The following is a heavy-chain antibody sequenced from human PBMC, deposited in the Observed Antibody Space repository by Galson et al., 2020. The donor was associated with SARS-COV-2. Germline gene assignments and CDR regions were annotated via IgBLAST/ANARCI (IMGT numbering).Heavy chain of an antibody. J-gene: IGHJ4*02. Sequence: SLRLSCAASGFTFSGQAMHWVRQAPGKGLEWVGIISYDGTTRYNGDSVKGRFTISRDNSKNTLFLQMNNLRPEDTATYYCARETDDYSSSSYDYWGQGTRVTVSS. CDR2: ISYDGTTR. CDR3: ARETDDYSSSSYDY. D-gene: IGHD6-13*01. CDR1: GFTFSGQA. V-gene: IGHV3-30*01.